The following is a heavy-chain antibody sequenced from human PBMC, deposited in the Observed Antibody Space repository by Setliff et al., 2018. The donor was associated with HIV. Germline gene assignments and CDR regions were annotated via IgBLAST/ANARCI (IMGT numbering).Heavy chain of an antibody. CDR2: INAGNGNT. D-gene: IGHD6-13*01. V-gene: IGHV1-3*01. CDR1: GYTFTSYA. J-gene: IGHJ4*02. Sequence: ASVKVSCKASGYTFTSYAMHWVRQAPGQRLEWMGWINAGNGNTKYSQKFQGRVTITRDTSASTAYMELSSLRSEHTAVYYCARGITAAGTGFGYWGQGTLVTVSS. CDR3: ARGITAAGTGFGY.